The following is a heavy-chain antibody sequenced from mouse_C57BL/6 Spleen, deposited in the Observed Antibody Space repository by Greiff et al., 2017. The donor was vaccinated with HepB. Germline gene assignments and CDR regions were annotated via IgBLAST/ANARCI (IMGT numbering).Heavy chain of an antibody. CDR2: IYPRSGNI. V-gene: IGHV1-81*01. D-gene: IGHD2-3*01. Sequence: QVKLQQSGADLARPGASVKLSCKASGYTFPSYGISWVNQRTGRGLEWIGEIYPRSGNIYYNKKFKGKATLTADNSSSTAYMELRSLTSEDSAVYFCARDDGPGFAYWGQGTLVTVSA. CDR3: ARDDGPGFAY. CDR1: GYTFPSYG. J-gene: IGHJ3*01.